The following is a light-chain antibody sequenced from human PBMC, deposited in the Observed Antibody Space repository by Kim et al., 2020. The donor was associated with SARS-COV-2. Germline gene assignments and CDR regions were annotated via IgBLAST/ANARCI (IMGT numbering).Light chain of an antibody. CDR2: AAS. CDR1: QSVRSTF. CDR3: QQYGSSSPMYS. Sequence: EIVLTQSPGTLSLSPGERATLSCRASQSVRSTFLAWFQQRPGQAPRLVIYAASSRATGIPDRFSGSGSGTDFTLTISRLEPEDFAVYYCQQYGSSSPMYSFGQGTKLEI. J-gene: IGKJ2*03. V-gene: IGKV3-20*01.